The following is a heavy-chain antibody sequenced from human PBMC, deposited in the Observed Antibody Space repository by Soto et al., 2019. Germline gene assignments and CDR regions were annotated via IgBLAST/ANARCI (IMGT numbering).Heavy chain of an antibody. Sequence: QVQLQESGPGVVKPSQTLSLTCTVSGGSINNNGYFWSWIRQPPGSGLEWIGHIYNSGSTYSNPSLKIRLTISVDTSQNQFSLKLSSVTAADTAVYSCARGPSGDKVDYWGQGTLVTVSS. J-gene: IGHJ4*02. D-gene: IGHD1-26*01. CDR3: ARGPSGDKVDY. V-gene: IGHV4-30-4*01. CDR1: GGSINNNGYF. CDR2: IYNSGST.